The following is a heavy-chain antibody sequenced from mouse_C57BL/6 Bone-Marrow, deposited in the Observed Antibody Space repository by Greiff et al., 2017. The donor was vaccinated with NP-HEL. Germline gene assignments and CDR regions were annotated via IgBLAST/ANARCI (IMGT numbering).Heavy chain of an antibody. J-gene: IGHJ3*01. CDR2: IFPGSGST. Sequence: QVQLQQPGAELVKPGASVKVSCKAPGYTFTSHWMQWVRQRPGQGLEWIGEIFPGSGSTYYNEKFKGKATLTVDTSSSTAYMQLSSLTSEDSAVYFCARKRDGYYGFAYWGQGTLVTVSA. CDR3: ARKRDGYYGFAY. CDR1: GYTFTSHW. D-gene: IGHD2-3*01. V-gene: IGHV1-56*01.